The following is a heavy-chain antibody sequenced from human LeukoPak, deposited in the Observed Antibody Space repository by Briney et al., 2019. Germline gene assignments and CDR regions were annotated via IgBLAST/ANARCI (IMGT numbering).Heavy chain of an antibody. CDR1: GYSFTSYW. J-gene: IGHJ4*02. Sequence: GESLKISCKGSGYSFTSYWIGWVRQMPGKGLEWMGIIYPGDSKTRYNPSFQGQVTISADKSINTAYLQWSSLEASDTAMYYCARRIASAVHFDYWGQGTLVTVSA. CDR3: ARRIASAVHFDY. D-gene: IGHD6-13*01. CDR2: IYPGDSKT. V-gene: IGHV5-51*01.